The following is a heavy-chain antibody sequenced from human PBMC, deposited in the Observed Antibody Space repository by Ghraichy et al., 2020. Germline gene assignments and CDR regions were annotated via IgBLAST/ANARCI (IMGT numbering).Heavy chain of an antibody. CDR3: AREGSSGGFDY. J-gene: IGHJ4*02. V-gene: IGHV3-74*01. CDR1: GFTFSCYW. D-gene: IGHD6-19*01. CDR2: INSDGSST. Sequence: GGSLRLSCAASGFTFSCYWMHWVRQAPGKGLVWVSRINSDGSSTSYADSVKGRFTISRDNAKNTLYLQMNSLRAEDTAVYYCAREGSSGGFDYWGQGTLVTVSS.